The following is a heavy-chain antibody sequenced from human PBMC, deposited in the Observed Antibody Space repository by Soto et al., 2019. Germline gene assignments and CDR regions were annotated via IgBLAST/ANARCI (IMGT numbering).Heavy chain of an antibody. V-gene: IGHV3-74*01. D-gene: IGHD3-16*01. CDR1: GFTLNNHW. CDR2: IYFDGITT. J-gene: IGHJ4*02. Sequence: GGSLRLCCAASGFTLNNHWMEWVRQAPGKGLVWVSRIYFDGITTNYADSVKGRLTVSRDNAKNTVYLQVNTLRDEDTAVYYCGRGGARAVDYWGQGTLVTVSS. CDR3: GRGGARAVDY.